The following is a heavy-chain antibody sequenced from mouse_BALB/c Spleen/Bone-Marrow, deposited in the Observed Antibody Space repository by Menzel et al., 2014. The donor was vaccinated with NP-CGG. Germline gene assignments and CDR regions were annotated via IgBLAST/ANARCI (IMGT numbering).Heavy chain of an antibody. D-gene: IGHD1-1*01. CDR2: INPGSSTI. Sequence: EVNLVEPGGGLVQPGGPLNLSCAASGFDFSRYWMSWARQAPGKGQEWIGEINPGSSTINYTPSLKDKFIISRDNAKNTLYLQMSKVRSEDTALYYCARAGSYWYFDVWGAGTTVTVSS. CDR1: GFDFSRYW. CDR3: ARAGSYWYFDV. J-gene: IGHJ1*01. V-gene: IGHV4-2*02.